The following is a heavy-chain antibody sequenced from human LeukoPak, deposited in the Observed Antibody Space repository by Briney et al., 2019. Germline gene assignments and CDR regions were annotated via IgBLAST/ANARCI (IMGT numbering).Heavy chain of an antibody. V-gene: IGHV4-59*08. CDR3: TTCAPNRYWFAP. CDR2: IDYSGYT. CDR1: EGSISHDY. J-gene: IGHJ5*02. Sequence: SETLSLTCNISEGSISHDYWVWVRQPPGKGLEWIAYIDYSGYTDYSPSVKSRVTMSIDTSKGQFTLHLRSVSAADTAIYYCTTCAPNRYWFAPWGQGIQVTVSS. D-gene: IGHD2-2*01.